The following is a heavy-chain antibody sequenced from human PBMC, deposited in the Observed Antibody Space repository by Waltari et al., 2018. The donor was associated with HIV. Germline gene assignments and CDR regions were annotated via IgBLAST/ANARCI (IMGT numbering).Heavy chain of an antibody. V-gene: IGHV3-23*01. CDR1: GFVFDSYG. CDR2: ISVSGTIT. Sequence: LQSGEASIKPGGALTLPCVASGFVFDSYGLTWVRQTPGKETIWLGSISVSGTITYYEKSMKGRFTITRDNSKKTLYLKLKSVKVDDTAVYFCAREGRGLLPSAMTKGGGGLDVWGQGTSVTVSS. D-gene: IGHD2-21*02. CDR3: AREGRGLLPSAMTKGGGGLDV. J-gene: IGHJ6*02.